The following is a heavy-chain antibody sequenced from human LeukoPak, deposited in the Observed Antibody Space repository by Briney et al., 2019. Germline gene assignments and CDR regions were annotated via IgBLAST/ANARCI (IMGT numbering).Heavy chain of an antibody. V-gene: IGHV1-69*13. J-gene: IGHJ4*02. CDR2: IIPIFGTA. D-gene: IGHD7-27*01. CDR3: ARGGGITGDPSHFDY. Sequence: GASVKVSCKASGGTFSSYAISWVRQAPGQGLEWMGGIIPIFGTANYAQKFQGRVTITADESTSTAYMELSSLRSEDTAVYYCARGGGITGDPSHFDYWGQGTLVTVSS. CDR1: GGTFSSYA.